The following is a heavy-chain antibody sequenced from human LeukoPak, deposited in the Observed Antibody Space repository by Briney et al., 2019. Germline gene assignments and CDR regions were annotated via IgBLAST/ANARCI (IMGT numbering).Heavy chain of an antibody. CDR3: ARGTRILRYCSGGSCPVNWFDP. V-gene: IGHV4-34*01. J-gene: IGHJ5*02. CDR1: GGSFSGYY. D-gene: IGHD2-15*01. CDR2: INHSGST. Sequence: PSETLSLTCAVYGGSFSGYYWSWIRQPPGKGLEWIGEINHSGSTNYNPSLKSRVTISVDTSKNQFSLKLGSVTAADTAVYYCARGTRILRYCSGGSCPVNWFDPWGQGTLVTVSS.